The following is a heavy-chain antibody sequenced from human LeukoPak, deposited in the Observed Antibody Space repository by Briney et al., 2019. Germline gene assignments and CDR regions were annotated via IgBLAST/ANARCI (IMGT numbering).Heavy chain of an antibody. CDR1: GFTFSIYA. CDR2: ISSSGGTT. Sequence: AGGSLRLSCAASGFTFSIYAMSWVRQAPGKGMEWVAAISSSGGTTYYADPMRGRFSISRDNSKSMLYLEMSSLRADDTDVYYCAKVAARRDYEAYFEYWGQGTQVTVSS. J-gene: IGHJ4*02. D-gene: IGHD5-24*01. V-gene: IGHV3-23*01. CDR3: AKVAARRDYEAYFEY.